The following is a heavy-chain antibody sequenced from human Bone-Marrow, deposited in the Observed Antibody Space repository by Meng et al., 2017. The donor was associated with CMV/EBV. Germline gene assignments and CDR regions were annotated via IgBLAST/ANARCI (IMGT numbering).Heavy chain of an antibody. CDR3: ARRYSSSSYNWFDP. CDR2: INHSGST. D-gene: IGHD6-6*01. J-gene: IGHJ5*02. CDR1: GGSVHSGNSY. V-gene: IGHV4-61*01. Sequence: SETLSLTCTVSGGSVHSGNSYWSWIRQPPGKGLEWIGEINHSGSTNYNPSLKSRVTISVDTSKNQFSLKLSSATAADTAVYYCARRYSSSSYNWFDPWGQGTLVTVSS.